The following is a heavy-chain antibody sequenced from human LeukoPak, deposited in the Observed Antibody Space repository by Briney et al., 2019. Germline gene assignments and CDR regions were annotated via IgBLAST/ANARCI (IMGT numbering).Heavy chain of an antibody. V-gene: IGHV1-2*02. CDR1: GYTFTGYY. Sequence: ASVKVSCKAPGYTFTGYYMHWVRQAPGQGLEWMGWINPNNGGTNYAQKFQGRVTMTRDTSISTAYMELSRLRSDDTAVYYCARGGLRYFDWLLDPYYYYGMDVWGQGTTATVSS. CDR2: INPNNGGT. CDR3: ARGGLRYFDWLLDPYYYYGMDV. J-gene: IGHJ6*02. D-gene: IGHD3-9*01.